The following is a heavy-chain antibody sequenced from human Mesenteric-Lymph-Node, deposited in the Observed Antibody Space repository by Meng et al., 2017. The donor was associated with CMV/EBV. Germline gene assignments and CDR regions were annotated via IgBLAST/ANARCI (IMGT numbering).Heavy chain of an antibody. CDR3: AKGGFCSSTSCASFDP. Sequence: GGSLRLSCAASGFTLGDYTMAWVRQAPGKGLEWVSAISANGVGTYYADSVKGRLTISRDNSKNTLYLQMNSLRAEDTAVYYCAKGGFCSSTSCASFDPWGQGTLVTVSS. D-gene: IGHD2-2*01. CDR2: ISANGVGT. V-gene: IGHV3-23*01. J-gene: IGHJ5*02. CDR1: GFTLGDYT.